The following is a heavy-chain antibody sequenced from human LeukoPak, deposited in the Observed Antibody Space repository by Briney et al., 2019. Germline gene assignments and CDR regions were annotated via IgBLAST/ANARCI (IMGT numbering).Heavy chain of an antibody. CDR3: ARGRGAARPGSGYYFDY. CDR2: INHSGST. J-gene: IGHJ4*02. CDR1: GGSFSGYY. Sequence: SETLSLTCAVYGGSFSGYYWSWIRQPPGKGLEWIGEINHSGSTNYNPSLKSRVTISVDTSKNQFSLKLSSVTAADTAVYYCARGRGAARPGSGYYFDYWGQGTLVTVSS. V-gene: IGHV4-34*01. D-gene: IGHD6-6*01.